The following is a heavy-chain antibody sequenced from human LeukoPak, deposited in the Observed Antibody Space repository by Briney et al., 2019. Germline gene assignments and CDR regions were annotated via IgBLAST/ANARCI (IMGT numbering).Heavy chain of an antibody. CDR2: IIPIFGTA. V-gene: IGHV1-69*13. D-gene: IGHD6-19*01. CDR3: ARDGSGWYGGGY. CDR1: GGTFISYA. J-gene: IGHJ4*02. Sequence: ASVKVSCKASGGTFISYAISWVRQAPGQGLEWMGGIIPIFGTANYAQKFQGRVTITADESASTAYMELSSLRSEDTAVYYCARDGSGWYGGGYWGQGTLVTVSS.